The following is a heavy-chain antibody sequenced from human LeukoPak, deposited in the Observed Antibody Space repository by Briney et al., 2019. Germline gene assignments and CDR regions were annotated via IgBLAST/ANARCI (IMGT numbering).Heavy chain of an antibody. D-gene: IGHD2/OR15-2a*01. V-gene: IGHV4-59*08. Sequence: PSETLSLTCTVSGGSISSYYWSWIRQPPGKGLEWIAYISDIGSINYNPSLKIRVTISLDTSKNQFSLKLSSVTAADTAVYYCAAHHPRNTVDFWGQGTLVTVSS. J-gene: IGHJ4*02. CDR2: ISDIGSI. CDR1: GGSISSYY. CDR3: AAHHPRNTVDF.